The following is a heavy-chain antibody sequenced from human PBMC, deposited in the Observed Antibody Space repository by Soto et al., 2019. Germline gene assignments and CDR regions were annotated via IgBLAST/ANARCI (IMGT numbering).Heavy chain of an antibody. Sequence: QVQLVQSGAEVKKPGASVKVSCKASGYIFTGYYMHWVRRAPGQGLEWMGWINPDSGGTNYAQKFQGWVTMTRDTSISTVYMELSRLRSDDTAVYYCARGSASEQDYDFWSGYLYYFDYWGQGTLVTVSS. CDR3: ARGSASEQDYDFWSGYLYYFDY. D-gene: IGHD3-3*01. J-gene: IGHJ4*02. V-gene: IGHV1-2*04. CDR2: INPDSGGT. CDR1: GYIFTGYY.